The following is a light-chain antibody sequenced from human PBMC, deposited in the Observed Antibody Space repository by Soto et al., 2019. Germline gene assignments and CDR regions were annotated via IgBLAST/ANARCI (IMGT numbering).Light chain of an antibody. V-gene: IGKV1-5*01. J-gene: IGKJ4*01. Sequence: DLQLIQSPATLSASVGDRITITCRASENIFKFLAWYQQRSGRAPNRLIYAASDLETGVPSRFSGRGSGPEFTLTIDSLQPDDSATYYCQHYNTQSITFGGGTKVDVK. CDR2: AAS. CDR3: QHYNTQSIT. CDR1: ENIFKF.